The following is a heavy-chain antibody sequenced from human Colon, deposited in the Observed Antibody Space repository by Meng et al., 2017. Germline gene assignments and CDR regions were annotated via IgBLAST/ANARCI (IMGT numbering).Heavy chain of an antibody. J-gene: IGHJ4*02. CDR3: ARPHDCSSTSCPGPLDY. CDR1: GGSFSRYY. V-gene: IGHV4-34*02. CDR2: INHSGST. D-gene: IGHD2-2*01. Sequence: QVQLQQWGAGLLKPSETLSLTCAVYGGSFSRYYWDWIRQPPGKGLEWIGEINHSGSTNYNPSLKSRVTISVDTSKNQFSLKVSSVTAADTAVYYCARPHDCSSTSCPGPLDYWGQGTLVTVSS.